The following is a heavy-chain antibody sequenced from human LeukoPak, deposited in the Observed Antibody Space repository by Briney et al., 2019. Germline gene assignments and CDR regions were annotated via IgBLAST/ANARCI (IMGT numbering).Heavy chain of an antibody. Sequence: ASVEVSCKASGYTFTGYYMHWVRQAPGQGLEWMGWINPNSGGTNYAQKFQGRVTMTRDTSISTAYMELSRLRSDDTAVYYCARDYYDFWSGYIPGAFDIWGQGAMVTVSS. J-gene: IGHJ3*02. CDR1: GYTFTGYY. D-gene: IGHD3-3*01. CDR3: ARDYYDFWSGYIPGAFDI. CDR2: INPNSGGT. V-gene: IGHV1-2*02.